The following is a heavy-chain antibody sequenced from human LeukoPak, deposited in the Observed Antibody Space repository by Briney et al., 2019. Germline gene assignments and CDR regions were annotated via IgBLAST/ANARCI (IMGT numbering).Heavy chain of an antibody. Sequence: SETLSLTCTVSGGSLSSSSYYCGSIRHPPGKWLEWIVSIYYRGSTYYNPSLKGRFTLSVETPRNQFSLKLSSVTAADTAVYYCARHLGYCSGGSCYSGNYYYYMDVWGKGTTVTVSS. CDR3: ARHLGYCSGGSCYSGNYYYYMDV. CDR1: GGSLSSSSYY. J-gene: IGHJ6*03. V-gene: IGHV4-39*01. D-gene: IGHD2-15*01. CDR2: IYYRGST.